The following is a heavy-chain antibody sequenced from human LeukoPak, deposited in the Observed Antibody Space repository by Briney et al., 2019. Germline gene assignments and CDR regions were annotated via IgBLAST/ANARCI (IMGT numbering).Heavy chain of an antibody. D-gene: IGHD6-19*01. CDR2: ISSRASTK. J-gene: IGHJ4*02. CDR3: MGSGWYTFDY. Sequence: GGSLRLSCAATGFTFSSYEMSWVRQAPGKGLEWVSYISSRASTKYYADSVKGRFTISRDNAKNSLYLQMNSLRAEDTAVYYCMGSGWYTFDYWGQGTLVTVSP. CDR1: GFTFSSYE. V-gene: IGHV3-48*03.